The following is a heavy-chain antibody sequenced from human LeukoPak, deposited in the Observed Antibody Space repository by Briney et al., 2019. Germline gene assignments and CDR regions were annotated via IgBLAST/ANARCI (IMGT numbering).Heavy chain of an antibody. CDR3: ANYKGGDDAFDI. Sequence: SETLSLTCTVSGGSISAYYWSWVRQPPGKGLEWVGYIHSSGTTNYNPSLASRVTISVATPRNQFSLEVKSVTAADTAVYYCANYKGGDDAFDIWGQGTMVTVSS. D-gene: IGHD1-14*01. J-gene: IGHJ3*02. CDR1: GGSISAYY. CDR2: IHSSGTT. V-gene: IGHV4-59*01.